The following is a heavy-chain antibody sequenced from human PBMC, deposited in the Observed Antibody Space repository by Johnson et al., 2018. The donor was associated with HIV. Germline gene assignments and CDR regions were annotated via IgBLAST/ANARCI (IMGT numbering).Heavy chain of an antibody. CDR3: LFGGYSYGLAFDI. Sequence: VQLVESGGGLVQPGGSLRLSCAASGFTFSSYWMSWVRQAPGKGLEWVANIKQDGSEKYYVASVKGRFTISRDNSKNTLYLQMNSLRAEDTAVYYCLFGGYSYGLAFDIWGQGTMVTVSS. D-gene: IGHD5-18*01. CDR2: IKQDGSEK. V-gene: IGHV3-7*03. CDR1: GFTFSSYW. J-gene: IGHJ3*02.